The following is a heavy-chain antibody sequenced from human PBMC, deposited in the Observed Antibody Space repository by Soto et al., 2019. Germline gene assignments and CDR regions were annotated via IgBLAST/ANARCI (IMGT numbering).Heavy chain of an antibody. CDR2: ISHDGSEK. CDR3: AKGYLYYDTSPYPDAFDI. CDR1: RFTFSSYA. V-gene: IGHV3-30-3*01. J-gene: IGHJ3*02. Sequence: QVQLVESGGGVVQPGKSLRLSCAASRFTFSSYAMDWVRQAPGKGLEWVAVISHDGSEKYYGDSVKGRFTISRDNSKNTLYLQMNSLRTEDTAVYYCAKGYLYYDTSPYPDAFDIWGQGTKVTVSS. D-gene: IGHD3-22*01.